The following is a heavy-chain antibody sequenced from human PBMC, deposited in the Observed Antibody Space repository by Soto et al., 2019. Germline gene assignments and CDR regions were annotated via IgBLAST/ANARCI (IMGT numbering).Heavy chain of an antibody. CDR3: AISGPPIDDFWSGSADSFDI. J-gene: IGHJ3*02. V-gene: IGHV4-4*02. D-gene: IGHD3-3*01. CDR1: GGSISSSNW. CDR2: IYHSGST. Sequence: QVQLQESGPGLVKPSGTLSLTCAVSGGSISSSNWWSWVRQPPGKGLEWIGEIYHSGSTNYNPSLKSRVTMSVDKSKNQFSLKLSSVTVADTAGYYCAISGPPIDDFWSGSADSFDIWGQGTMVNVSS.